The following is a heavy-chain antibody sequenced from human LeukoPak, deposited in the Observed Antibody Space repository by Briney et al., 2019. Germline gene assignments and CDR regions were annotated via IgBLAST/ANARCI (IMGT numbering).Heavy chain of an antibody. Sequence: SSVKVSCKASAGTFSSYTISWVRQAQGQGHEWMGRIIPILGIAKYVQKFQVRVTITVDKSKSTAYMKLSSLRSEDTAVYYCARGVRGVRGVIHYYYMDVWGKGTTVTVSS. CDR2: IIPILGIA. CDR1: AGTFSSYT. V-gene: IGHV1-69*02. J-gene: IGHJ6*03. D-gene: IGHD3-10*01. CDR3: ARGVRGVRGVIHYYYMDV.